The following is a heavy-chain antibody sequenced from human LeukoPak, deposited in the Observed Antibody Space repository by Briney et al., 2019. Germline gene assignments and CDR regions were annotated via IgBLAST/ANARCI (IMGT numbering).Heavy chain of an antibody. Sequence: GGSLRLSCAASGFTFSNYAMTWVRQAPGKGLEWVSTISNSGGGTNYADSVKGRFTISRDNSKNTVFLQMNSLRAEDTAVYYCAKRDSSGVHYFDYWGQGTLVTVSS. CDR2: ISNSGGGT. CDR1: GFTFSNYA. V-gene: IGHV3-23*01. J-gene: IGHJ4*02. D-gene: IGHD3-22*01. CDR3: AKRDSSGVHYFDY.